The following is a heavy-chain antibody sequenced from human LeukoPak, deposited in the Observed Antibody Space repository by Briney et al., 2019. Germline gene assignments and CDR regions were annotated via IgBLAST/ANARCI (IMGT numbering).Heavy chain of an antibody. CDR1: GFSFSSYS. Sequence: PGGSLRLSCAASGFSFSSYSMKWVRQAPGKGLEWVSSISSSSSYTNYADSVKGRFTISRDNAKNSLYLQMNSLRAEDTAIYYCARTPGFCGGGSCDYWGQGTLVTVSS. CDR2: ISSSSSYT. V-gene: IGHV3-21*01. CDR3: ARTPGFCGGGSCDY. D-gene: IGHD2-15*01. J-gene: IGHJ4*02.